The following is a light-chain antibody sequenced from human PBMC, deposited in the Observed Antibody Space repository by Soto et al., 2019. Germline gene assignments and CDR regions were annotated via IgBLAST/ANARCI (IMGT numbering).Light chain of an antibody. Sequence: EIVMTQSPVTLSVSPGERATLSCRASQSVRINLAWYQQKPGQAPRLLIHTASTRATGIPARFSGSGSGTDFTLTISSLQFEDFAVYYCQEYKNWPRGTFGQGTKVEIK. V-gene: IGKV3-15*01. J-gene: IGKJ1*01. CDR3: QEYKNWPRGT. CDR1: QSVRIN. CDR2: TAS.